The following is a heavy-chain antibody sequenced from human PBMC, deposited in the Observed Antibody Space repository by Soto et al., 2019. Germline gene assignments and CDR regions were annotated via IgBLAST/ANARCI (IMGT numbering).Heavy chain of an antibody. CDR1: GFTFTSSA. CDR2: IVVGSGNT. D-gene: IGHD1-26*01. V-gene: IGHV1-58*01. J-gene: IGHJ3*02. CDR3: AAVGVIVGAYAFDI. Sequence: ASMKVSCKASGFTFTSSAVQWVRQARGQRLEWIGWIVVGSGNTNYAQKFQERVTITRDMSTSTAYMELSSLRSEDTAVYYCAAVGVIVGAYAFDIWGQGTMVTVSS.